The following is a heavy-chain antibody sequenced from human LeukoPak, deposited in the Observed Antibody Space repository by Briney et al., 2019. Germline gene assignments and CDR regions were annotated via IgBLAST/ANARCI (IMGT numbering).Heavy chain of an antibody. V-gene: IGHV3-23*01. CDR2: ISGSGDNT. CDR3: TKDFRGSGYFFDY. D-gene: IGHD3-10*01. CDR1: GFTFSSYA. J-gene: IGHJ4*02. Sequence: GGSLRLSCAASGFTFSSYAMTWVRQAPGKGLEWVSAISGSGDNTFYAGSVRGRFTISRDNSKNTLYLQMDSLRAEDTAIYYCTKDFRGSGYFFDYWGQGTPVTVSS.